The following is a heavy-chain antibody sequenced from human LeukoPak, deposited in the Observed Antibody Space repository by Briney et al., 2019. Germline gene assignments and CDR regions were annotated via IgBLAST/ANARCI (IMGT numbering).Heavy chain of an antibody. CDR3: ARAWGGHFDY. CDR2: IKHDGSEK. J-gene: IGHJ4*02. Sequence: GGSLRLSCAASGFTFRTYWMSWVRQAPGKGLEWVANIKHDGSEKNYVDSVEGRFTVSRDNTKNSLYLQMNSLRAEDTAVYYCARAWGGHFDYWGQGTLVTVSS. D-gene: IGHD3-16*01. CDR1: GFTFRTYW. V-gene: IGHV3-7*03.